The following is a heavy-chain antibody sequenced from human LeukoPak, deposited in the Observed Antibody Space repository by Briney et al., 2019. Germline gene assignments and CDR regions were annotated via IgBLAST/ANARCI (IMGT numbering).Heavy chain of an antibody. CDR1: GFTFRSYA. Sequence: GGSLRLSCAASGFTFRSYAMNWVRQAPGKGLEWVSVISDSGGSTYYGDSVKGRFTISRDNSKNTLYLQMNSLRVEDTALYYCAKGSGSGWYGWFDPWGQGTLVTVSS. CDR3: AKGSGSGWYGWFDP. V-gene: IGHV3-23*01. D-gene: IGHD6-19*01. CDR2: ISDSGGST. J-gene: IGHJ5*02.